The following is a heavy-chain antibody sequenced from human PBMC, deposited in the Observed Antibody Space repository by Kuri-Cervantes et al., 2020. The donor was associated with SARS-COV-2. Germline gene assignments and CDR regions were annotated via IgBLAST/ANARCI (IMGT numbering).Heavy chain of an antibody. Sequence: SETLSLTCTVSGGSIRISSYYWGWIRQSPGKGLEWIGSISYSGTTYYNPSLKSRVTISVDTSKNQFSLKLSSVTAADTAVYYCARRGGITMVRGVMKHWGQGTLVTVSS. CDR1: GGSIRISSYY. CDR3: ARRGGITMVRGVMKH. CDR2: ISYSGTT. V-gene: IGHV4-39*01. J-gene: IGHJ1*01. D-gene: IGHD3-10*01.